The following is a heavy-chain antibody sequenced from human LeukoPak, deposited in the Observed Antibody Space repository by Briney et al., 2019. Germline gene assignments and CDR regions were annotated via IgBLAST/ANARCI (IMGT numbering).Heavy chain of an antibody. Sequence: SETLSLTCTVSGGSMSSSSSYWNWIRQPAGKGLEWIGRIYSSGTTTYNPSLKGRVTISLDTSKNQFSLKLTCVTAADTAVYYCARIFCSGGNCYHFDYWGQGTLVTVSS. CDR3: ARIFCSGGNCYHFDY. V-gene: IGHV4-61*02. CDR2: IYSSGTT. J-gene: IGHJ4*02. CDR1: GGSMSSSSSY. D-gene: IGHD2-15*01.